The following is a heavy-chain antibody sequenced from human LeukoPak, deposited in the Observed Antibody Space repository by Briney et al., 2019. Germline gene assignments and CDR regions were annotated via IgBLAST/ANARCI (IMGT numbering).Heavy chain of an antibody. J-gene: IGHJ4*02. V-gene: IGHV3-30*18. CDR1: GFTFSSYG. CDR3: AKGYYDSSGYYGF. Sequence: GGSLRLSCAASGFTFSSYGMHWVRQAPGKGLEWVAVISYDGSNKYYADSVKGRLTISRDNSKNTLYLQMNSLRAEDTAVYYCAKGYYDSSGYYGFRGQGTLVTVSS. CDR2: ISYDGSNK. D-gene: IGHD3-22*01.